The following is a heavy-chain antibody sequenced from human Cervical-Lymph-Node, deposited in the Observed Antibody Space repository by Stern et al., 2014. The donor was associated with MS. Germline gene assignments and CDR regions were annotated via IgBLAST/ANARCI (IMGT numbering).Heavy chain of an antibody. CDR2: LNPNSDDP. Sequence: VQLVESGTKVQKPGASVKVSCKASGYTFTAFFIHWVRQAPGKGLEWMGRLNPNSDDPTYAQNFQDRVSHTRDTSIGTAYLELSRLSSADTAVYYCAREATRIVVGIDYWGQGTQVTVSS. V-gene: IGHV1-2*01. D-gene: IGHD3-22*01. CDR1: GYTFTAFF. J-gene: IGHJ4*02. CDR3: AREATRIVVGIDY.